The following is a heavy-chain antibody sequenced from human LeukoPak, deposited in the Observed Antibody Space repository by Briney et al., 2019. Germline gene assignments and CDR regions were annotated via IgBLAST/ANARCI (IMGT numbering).Heavy chain of an antibody. D-gene: IGHD3-22*01. J-gene: IGHJ6*03. V-gene: IGHV1-46*01. CDR1: GYTFTSYY. CDR2: INPSGGST. Sequence: GASVKVSCKASGYTFTSYYMHWVRQAPGQGLEWMGIINPSGGSTSYAQKFQGRVTMTRDMSASTVYMELSSLRSEDTAVYYCARDGPWYYDSSGYYRGLLGNWPNHYYMDVWGKGTTVTVSS. CDR3: ARDGPWYYDSSGYYRGLLGNWPNHYYMDV.